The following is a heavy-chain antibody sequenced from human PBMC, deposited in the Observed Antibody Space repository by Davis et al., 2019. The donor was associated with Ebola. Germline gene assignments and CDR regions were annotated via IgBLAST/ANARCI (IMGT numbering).Heavy chain of an antibody. CDR2: ISSSSSTI. V-gene: IGHV3-48*02. CDR1: GFTFNSYS. Sequence: GESLKISCEASGFTFNSYSMNWVRQAPGKGLEWVSYISSSSSTIYYADSVKGRFTISRDNAKNSLYLQMNSLRDEDTAVYYCARGGYDWGQGTLVTVSS. D-gene: IGHD3-3*01. J-gene: IGHJ4*02. CDR3: ARGGYD.